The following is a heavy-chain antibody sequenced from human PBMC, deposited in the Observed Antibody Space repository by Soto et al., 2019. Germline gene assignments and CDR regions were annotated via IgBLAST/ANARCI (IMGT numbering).Heavy chain of an antibody. V-gene: IGHV3-9*01. D-gene: IGHD4-17*01. J-gene: IGHJ3*02. CDR1: GFTFDDYA. CDR3: AKWDDYGDRKEAFDI. Sequence: EVQLVESGGGLVQPGRSLRLSCAASGFTFDDYALHWVRQAPGKGLEWVSRISWDSGSIGYADSVKGRFTISRDNAKNSLYLQMNSLRAEDTALYYCAKWDDYGDRKEAFDIWGQGKMVTVSS. CDR2: ISWDSGSI.